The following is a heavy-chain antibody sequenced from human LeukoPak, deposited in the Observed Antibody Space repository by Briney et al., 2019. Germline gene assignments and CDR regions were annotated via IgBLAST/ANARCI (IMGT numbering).Heavy chain of an antibody. CDR3: ARDHNYYYGMDV. CDR2: ISSNGTTI. CDR1: GFTFSSYE. J-gene: IGHJ6*02. Sequence: GGSLRLSCAASGFTFSSYEMNWVRQAPAKVLGWVSYISSNGTTIYYADYVKGRFTISRENAKNSLYLQMNSLRAEDTAVYYCARDHNYYYGMDVWGQGTTVTVSS. V-gene: IGHV3-48*03.